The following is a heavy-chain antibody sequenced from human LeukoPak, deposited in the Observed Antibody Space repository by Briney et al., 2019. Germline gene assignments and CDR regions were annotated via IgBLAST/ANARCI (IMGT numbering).Heavy chain of an antibody. V-gene: IGHV4-39*01. CDR1: GGSISSSSYY. Sequence: SETLSLTCTVSGGSISSSSYYWGWIRQPPGKGLEWIGSIYYSGSTYYNPSLKSRVTISVATSKNQFSLKLSSVTAADTAVYYCARSAGPSSFGELLTQFDPWGQGTLVTVSS. CDR2: IYYSGST. CDR3: ARSAGPSSFGELLTQFDP. J-gene: IGHJ5*02. D-gene: IGHD3-10*01.